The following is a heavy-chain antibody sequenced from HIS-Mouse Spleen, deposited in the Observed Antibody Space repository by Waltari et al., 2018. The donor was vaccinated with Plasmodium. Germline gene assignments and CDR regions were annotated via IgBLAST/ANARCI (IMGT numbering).Heavy chain of an antibody. CDR1: GASISSSSYY. CDR2: IYYSGGP. Sequence: QLQLQESGPGLVKPSETLSLTCTVSGASISSSSYYWGWIRQPPGKGLVWFGSIYYSGGPCDNPSLKRRFTISVDTSKNQFSLKLSSVTAADTAVYYCARRGGSYYYFDYWGQGTLVTVSS. CDR3: ARRGGSYYYFDY. J-gene: IGHJ4*02. V-gene: IGHV4-39*01. D-gene: IGHD1-26*01.